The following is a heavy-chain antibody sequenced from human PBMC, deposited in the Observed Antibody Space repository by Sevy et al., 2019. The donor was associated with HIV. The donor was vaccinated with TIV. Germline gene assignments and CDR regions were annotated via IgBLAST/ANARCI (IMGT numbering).Heavy chain of an antibody. D-gene: IGHD3-9*01. CDR3: AGMEVGGYDLLTGRSTGWFDP. V-gene: IGHV4-39*01. CDR1: GGSISSSNYY. Sequence: SDTLSLTCTVSGGSISSSNYYWGWIRQPPGKGLEWIGSIYYSGSPYYNPSLKSRVTISVDTSKNQFFLNLSSVTAPDTAVYYCAGMEVGGYDLLTGRSTGWFDPWGQGTLVTVSS. CDR2: IYYSGSP. J-gene: IGHJ5*02.